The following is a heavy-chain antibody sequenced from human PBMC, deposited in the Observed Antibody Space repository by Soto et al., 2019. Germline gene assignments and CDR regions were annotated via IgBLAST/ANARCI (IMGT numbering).Heavy chain of an antibody. V-gene: IGHV3-23*01. CDR2: ISGSGGST. CDR1: GFTFSSYT. Sequence: HPGGSLRLSCAASGFTFSSYTMSWVRQAPGKGLEWVSAISGSGGSTYYADSVKGRFTISRDNSKNTLYLQMNSLRAEDTAVYYCAKSGLFLYTVPYSSGWFAGLWGQGTLVTVSS. D-gene: IGHD6-19*01. CDR3: AKSGLFLYTVPYSSGWFAGL. J-gene: IGHJ4*02.